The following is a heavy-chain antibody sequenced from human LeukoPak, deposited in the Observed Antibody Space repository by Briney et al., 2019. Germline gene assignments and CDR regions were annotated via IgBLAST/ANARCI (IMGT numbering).Heavy chain of an antibody. J-gene: IGHJ4*02. Sequence: GGSLRLSCAASGFTFNTYAMSWVRQAPGKGLEWVSVITDGTGRTYYADSVRGRFTISRDDSKNTLSLQMNSLRAEDTAIYCCVKDYCSPNSCDIPLDYWGQGTLVTVSS. CDR1: GFTFNTYA. CDR3: VKDYCSPNSCDIPLDY. D-gene: IGHD2-2*02. CDR2: ITDGTGRT. V-gene: IGHV3-23*01.